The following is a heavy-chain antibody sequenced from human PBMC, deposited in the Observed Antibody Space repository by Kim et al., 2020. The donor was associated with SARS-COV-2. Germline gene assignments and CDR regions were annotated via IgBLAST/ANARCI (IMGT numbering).Heavy chain of an antibody. D-gene: IGHD2-2*01. Sequence: LKSRVTMSVDTSKNQFSLKLSSVTAADTAVYYCAREGIVVVPGYYYGMDVWGQGTTVTVSS. J-gene: IGHJ6*02. CDR3: AREGIVVVPGYYYGMDV. V-gene: IGHV4-4*06.